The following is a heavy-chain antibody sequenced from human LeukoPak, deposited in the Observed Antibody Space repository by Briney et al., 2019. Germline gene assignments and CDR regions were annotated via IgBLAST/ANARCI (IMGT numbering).Heavy chain of an antibody. D-gene: IGHD3-22*01. V-gene: IGHV2-70*04. CDR1: GFSLSTSGMR. J-gene: IGHJ4*02. Sequence: SGPTLVNPTQTLTLTCTFSGFSLSTSGMRVSWIRHPPGKALEWLARLDWDDDKFCSTSLKTRLTISKDTSKNQVVLTMNNMDPVDTATYYCARISSGYYDSSGYDDYWGQGTLVTVSS. CDR2: LDWDDDK. CDR3: ARISSGYYDSSGYDDY.